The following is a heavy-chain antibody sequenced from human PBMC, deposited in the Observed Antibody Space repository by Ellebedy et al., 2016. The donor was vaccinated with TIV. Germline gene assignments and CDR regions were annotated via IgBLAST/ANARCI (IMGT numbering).Heavy chain of an antibody. CDR2: INPHGDST. CDR3: AGDRGGVGATNGFDY. J-gene: IGHJ4*02. Sequence: AASVKVSCKASGYTFTSYYMHWVRQAPGQGLEWMGVINPHGDSTSYAQKLQGRVTMTRDTSTSTVYMELSSQRSEDTAVYYCAGDRGGVGATNGFDYWGQGTLVTVSS. D-gene: IGHD1-26*01. V-gene: IGHV1-46*04. CDR1: GYTFTSYY.